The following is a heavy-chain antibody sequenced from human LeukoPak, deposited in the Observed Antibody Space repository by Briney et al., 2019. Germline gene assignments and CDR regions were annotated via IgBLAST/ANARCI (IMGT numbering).Heavy chain of an antibody. CDR3: ARWDSSGCLDY. CDR1: GLIFSDYY. CDR2: ISSSGTTI. V-gene: IGHV3-11*01. D-gene: IGHD3-22*01. J-gene: IGHJ4*02. Sequence: GGSLRLSCAASGLIFSDYYMSWIRQAPGKGLEWVSYISSSGTTIYYADSVKGRFTISRDNAKNSLYLQMNSLRAEDTAVYFCARWDSSGCLDYWGQGTLVTVSS.